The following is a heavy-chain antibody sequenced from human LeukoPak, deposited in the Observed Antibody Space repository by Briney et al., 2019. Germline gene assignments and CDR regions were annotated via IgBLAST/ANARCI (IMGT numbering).Heavy chain of an antibody. CDR1: GFTFSHYS. CDR3: ARDPGGSGWYAYYYGMDV. Sequence: PGGSLRLSCVASGFTFSHYSMNWVRQAPGKGLEWVAVISYDGSNKYYADSVKGRFTISRDNSKNTLYLQMNSLRAEDTAVYYCARDPGGSGWYAYYYGMDVWGQGTTVTVSS. CDR2: ISYDGSNK. D-gene: IGHD6-19*01. J-gene: IGHJ6*02. V-gene: IGHV3-30*03.